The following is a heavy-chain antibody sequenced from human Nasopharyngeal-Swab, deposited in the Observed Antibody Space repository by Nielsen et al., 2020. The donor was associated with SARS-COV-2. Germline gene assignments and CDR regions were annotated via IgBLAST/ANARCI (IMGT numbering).Heavy chain of an antibody. CDR1: GFTFSDYY. CDR3: ARYSTYCSGGTCYNPLHY. D-gene: IGHD2-15*01. CDR2: ISSGSSYT. V-gene: IGHV3-11*06. Sequence: GGSLRLSCAASGFTFSDYYMTWIRQAPGKGLDWVSYISSGSSYTNYAGSVRGRFTISRDNAKNSLYLQMNSLRAEDTAIYYCARYSTYCSGGTCYNPLHYWGQGTLVTVSS. J-gene: IGHJ4*02.